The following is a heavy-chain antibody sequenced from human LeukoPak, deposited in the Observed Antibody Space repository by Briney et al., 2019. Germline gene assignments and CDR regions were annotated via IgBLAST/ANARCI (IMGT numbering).Heavy chain of an antibody. CDR2: IYWDDDK. J-gene: IGHJ4*02. V-gene: IGHV2-5*02. Sequence: SGPTLVNPTQTLTLTCTFSGFSLSASGVGVGWIRQPPGKALEWLALIYWDDDKRYSPSLKSRLTITKDTSKNQVVLTMTNMDPVDTATYYCAHRPNDYVWGSYYESDYYFDYWGQGTLVTVSS. D-gene: IGHD3-16*01. CDR3: AHRPNDYVWGSYYESDYYFDY. CDR1: GFSLSASGVG.